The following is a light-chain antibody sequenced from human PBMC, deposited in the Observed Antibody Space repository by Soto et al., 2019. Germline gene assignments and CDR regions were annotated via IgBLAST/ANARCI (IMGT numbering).Light chain of an antibody. CDR3: QQYDNLPLT. V-gene: IGKV1-33*01. J-gene: IGKJ4*01. CDR2: AAS. CDR1: QSISSY. Sequence: DIQMTQSPSSLSASLGDRVTITCRASQSISSYLNWYQQKPGKAPKLLIYAASSLQSGVPSRFSGSGSGTDFTFTISSLQPEDIATYYCQQYDNLPLTFGGGTKVDIK.